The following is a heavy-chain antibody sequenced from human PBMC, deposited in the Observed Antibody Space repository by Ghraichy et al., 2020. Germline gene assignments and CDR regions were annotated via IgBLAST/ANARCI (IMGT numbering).Heavy chain of an antibody. D-gene: IGHD2-15*01. CDR1: GGSISSSSYY. Sequence: ESLNISCTVSGGSISSSSYYWGWIRQPPGKGLEWIGSIYYSGSTYYNPSLKSRVTISVDTSKNQFSLKLSSVTAADTAVYYCAREAGVVAAGYPSLFDYWGQGTLVTVSS. J-gene: IGHJ4*02. V-gene: IGHV4-39*07. CDR2: IYYSGST. CDR3: AREAGVVAAGYPSLFDY.